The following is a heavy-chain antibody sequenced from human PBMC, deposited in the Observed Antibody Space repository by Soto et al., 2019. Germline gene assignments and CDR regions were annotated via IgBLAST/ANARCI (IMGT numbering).Heavy chain of an antibody. D-gene: IGHD2-15*01. Sequence: GGSLRLSCSASGFTFSSYAMHWVRQAPGKGLEYVSAISSNGGSTYYADSVKGRFTISRDNSKNTLYLQMSSLRAEDTAVYYCVKTNVGYCSGGSCHEDYYYYYGMDVWGQGTTVTVSS. CDR1: GFTFSSYA. J-gene: IGHJ6*02. V-gene: IGHV3-64D*08. CDR3: VKTNVGYCSGGSCHEDYYYYYGMDV. CDR2: ISSNGGST.